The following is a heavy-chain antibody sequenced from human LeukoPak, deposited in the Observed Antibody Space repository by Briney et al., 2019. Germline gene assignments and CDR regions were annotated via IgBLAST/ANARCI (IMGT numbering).Heavy chain of an antibody. CDR1: GYTFTGYG. V-gene: IGHV1-18*01. D-gene: IGHD2-15*01. CDR2: ISAYNGNT. CDR3: ARDDLGYCNGGSCYSLFDY. Sequence: ASVKVSCKASGYTFTGYGISWVRQAPGQGLEWMGWISAYNGNTNYARKLQDRVTTTTDTSTSTAYMELRSLKSDDTAVYYCARDDLGYCNGGSCYSLFDYWGQGTLVTVSS. J-gene: IGHJ4*02.